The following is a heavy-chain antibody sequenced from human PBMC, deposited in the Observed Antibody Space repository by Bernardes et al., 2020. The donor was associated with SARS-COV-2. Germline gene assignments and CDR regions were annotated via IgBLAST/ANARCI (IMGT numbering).Heavy chain of an antibody. CDR1: GFTFRSSW. J-gene: IGHJ4*02. Sequence: GGSLRLSCAASGFTFRSSWMHWVRQAPGPGLVWVSRISGDGRTPTYADSVKGRFTISRDNARNTLYLQMNSLRDEDTAIYYCVRGPSDGHGRFEYWGQGTLGTVSS. V-gene: IGHV3-74*01. CDR2: ISGDGRTP. CDR3: VRGPSDGHGRFEY.